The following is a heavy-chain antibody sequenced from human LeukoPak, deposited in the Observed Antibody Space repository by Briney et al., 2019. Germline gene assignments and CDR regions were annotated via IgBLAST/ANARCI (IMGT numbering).Heavy chain of an antibody. J-gene: IGHJ4*02. CDR2: IYYSGST. V-gene: IGHV4-59*01. D-gene: IGHD6-13*01. CDR1: GXSISSYY. Sequence: PSETLSLTCTVSGXSISSYYWSWIRQPPGKGLEWIGYIYYSGSTNYNPSLKSRVTISVDTSKNQFSLKLSSVTAADTAVYYCARTPTYSSSWIFDYWGQGTLVTVSS. CDR3: ARTPTYSSSWIFDY.